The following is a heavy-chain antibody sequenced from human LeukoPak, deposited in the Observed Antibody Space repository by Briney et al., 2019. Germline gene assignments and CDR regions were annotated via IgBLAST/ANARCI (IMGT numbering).Heavy chain of an antibody. CDR3: AREAPGDYCSSTSCYLDY. Sequence: GASVKVSCKASGYTFTSYYMHWVRQAPGQGLEWMGIINPSGGSTSYAQKFQGRVTMTRDTSTSTVYMELSSLRSEDTAVYYCAREAPGDYCSSTSCYLDYWGQGTLVTVSS. CDR1: GYTFTSYY. V-gene: IGHV1-46*01. J-gene: IGHJ4*02. CDR2: INPSGGST. D-gene: IGHD2-2*01.